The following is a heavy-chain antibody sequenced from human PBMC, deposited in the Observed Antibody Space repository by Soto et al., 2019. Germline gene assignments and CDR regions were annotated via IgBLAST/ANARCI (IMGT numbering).Heavy chain of an antibody. V-gene: IGHV1-69*06. Sequence: QMQLVQSGAEVKKPGSSVKVSCKASGGTFSSHAISWVGQAPGQGLEWMGGIIIIFGTTNYAQKFQGRVTLTADKSTSTLYMTLRSLRSEDSATYYCAIDRGEMATILDPWGQGTLVTVSS. CDR3: AIDRGEMATILDP. D-gene: IGHD5-12*01. CDR1: GGTFSSHA. J-gene: IGHJ5*02. CDR2: IIIIFGTT.